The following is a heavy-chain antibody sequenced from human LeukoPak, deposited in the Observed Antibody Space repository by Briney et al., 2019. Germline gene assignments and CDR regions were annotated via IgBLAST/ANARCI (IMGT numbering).Heavy chain of an antibody. CDR2: IRYDGSNK. J-gene: IGHJ4*02. Sequence: GGSLRLSCAASGFTFDDYAMHWVRQAPGKGLEWVAFIRYDGSNKYYADSAKGRFTISRDNSKNTLYLQMSSLRAEDTAVYYCAKGIAAAPTPSDYWGQGTLVTVSS. CDR3: AKGIAAAPTPSDY. CDR1: GFTFDDYA. V-gene: IGHV3-30*02. D-gene: IGHD6-13*01.